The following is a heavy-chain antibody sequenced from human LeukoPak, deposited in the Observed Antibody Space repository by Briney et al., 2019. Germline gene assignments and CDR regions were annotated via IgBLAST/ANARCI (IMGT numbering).Heavy chain of an antibody. CDR2: INPNSGGT. J-gene: IGHJ4*02. CDR3: ARSIVGATTVFDY. Sequence: ASVKVSCKASGYTFTGYYMHWVRQAPGQGLEWMGWINPNSGGTNYAQKFQGRVTMTRDTSISTAYMELSRLRSDDTAVYYCARSIVGATTVFDYWAREPWSPSPQ. V-gene: IGHV1-2*02. D-gene: IGHD1-26*01. CDR1: GYTFTGYY.